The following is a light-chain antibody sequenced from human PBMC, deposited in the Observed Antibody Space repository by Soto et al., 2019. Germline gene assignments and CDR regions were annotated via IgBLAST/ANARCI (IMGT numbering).Light chain of an antibody. CDR2: GYT. CDR3: QSYDSSLSGYV. Sequence: QPVLTQPPSVFGAPGQRVTISCTGSSSNIGAGYDVHWYQQLPGTAPKLLIFGYTSRPSGVPDRFSGSKSGTSASLAITGLQAEDEADYYCQSYDSSLSGYVFGTGTKLTVL. J-gene: IGLJ1*01. V-gene: IGLV1-40*01. CDR1: SSNIGAGYD.